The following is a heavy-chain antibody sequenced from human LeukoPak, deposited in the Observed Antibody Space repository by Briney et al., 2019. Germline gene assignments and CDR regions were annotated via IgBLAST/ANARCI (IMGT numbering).Heavy chain of an antibody. D-gene: IGHD1-26*01. CDR2: ISSSSSTI. V-gene: IGHV3-48*01. CDR1: GFTFSSYS. J-gene: IGHJ5*02. Sequence: GGSLRLSCAASGFTFSSYSMNWVRQAPGKGLEWVSYISSSSSTIYYADSVKGRLTISRDNAKNSLYLQMNSLRAEDTAVYYCARDRGIVGATFWFDPWGQGTLVTVSS. CDR3: ARDRGIVGATFWFDP.